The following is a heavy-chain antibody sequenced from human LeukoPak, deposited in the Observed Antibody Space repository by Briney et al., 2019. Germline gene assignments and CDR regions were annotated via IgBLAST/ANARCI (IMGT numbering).Heavy chain of an antibody. J-gene: IGHJ5*02. Sequence: SETLSLTCAVYGGSFSGYYWSWIRQPPGERLEWIGEINHSGSTNYNPSLKSRVTISVDTSKNQFSLKLSSVTAADTAVYYCARVTMMVVVNWFDPWGQGTLVTVSS. CDR2: INHSGST. CDR1: GGSFSGYY. CDR3: ARVTMMVVVNWFDP. D-gene: IGHD3-22*01. V-gene: IGHV4-34*01.